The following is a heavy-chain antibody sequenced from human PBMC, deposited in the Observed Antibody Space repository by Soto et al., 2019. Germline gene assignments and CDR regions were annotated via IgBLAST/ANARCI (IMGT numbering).Heavy chain of an antibody. CDR1: GGSFSGYY. J-gene: IGHJ6*03. CDR3: ARGTGGYSYYYYMDV. D-gene: IGHD5-18*01. Sequence: QVQLQQWGAGLLKPSETLSLTCAVYGGSFSGYYWSWIRQPPGKGLEWIGEINHSGSTNYNPSLKRRVTISVDTSKNQFSLKLSSVTAADTAVYYCARGTGGYSYYYYMDVWGKGTTVTVSS. CDR2: INHSGST. V-gene: IGHV4-34*01.